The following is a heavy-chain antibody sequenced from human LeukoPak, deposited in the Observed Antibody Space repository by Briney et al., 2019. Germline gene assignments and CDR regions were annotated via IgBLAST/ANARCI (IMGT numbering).Heavy chain of an antibody. Sequence: PGGSLRLSCVAFGLTVSSYSMNWVRQAPGKGLEWVSYISSSSSTIYYADSVKGRFTISRDNAKNSLDLQMNSLRDEDTAVYYCARARASGRSGFDYWGQGTLVTVSS. V-gene: IGHV3-48*02. J-gene: IGHJ4*02. CDR3: ARARASGRSGFDY. D-gene: IGHD2-15*01. CDR2: ISSSSSTI. CDR1: GLTVSSYS.